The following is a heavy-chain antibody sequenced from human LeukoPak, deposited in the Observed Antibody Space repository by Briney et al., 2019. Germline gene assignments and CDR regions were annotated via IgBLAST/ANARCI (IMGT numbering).Heavy chain of an antibody. CDR3: ARDGGTTTVTTG. J-gene: IGHJ4*02. Sequence: SETLSLTCTVSGGSISSSSYYWGWIRQPPGRGLEWIGSIYYSGSTYYNPSLKSRVTISVDTSKNQFSLKLSSVTAADTAVYYCARDGGTTTVTTGWGQGTLVTVSS. CDR1: GGSISSSSYY. CDR2: IYYSGST. V-gene: IGHV4-39*07. D-gene: IGHD4-17*01.